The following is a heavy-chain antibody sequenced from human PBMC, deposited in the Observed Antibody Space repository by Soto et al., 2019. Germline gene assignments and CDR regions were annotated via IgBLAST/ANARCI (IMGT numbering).Heavy chain of an antibody. CDR1: GFTLGNYG. CDR3: AKKPYPVTYYPIDP. CDR2: ISYVGSNK. J-gene: IGHJ5*02. Sequence: PGGSLRLSCAASGFTLGNYGMHWVRQAPGKGLEWVAVISYVGSNKYYADSVKGRFTISRDNSKNTLYMQTNSLRGTDTAMYVCAKKPYPVTYYPIDPGGQETLVTVS. V-gene: IGHV3-30*18. D-gene: IGHD4-17*01.